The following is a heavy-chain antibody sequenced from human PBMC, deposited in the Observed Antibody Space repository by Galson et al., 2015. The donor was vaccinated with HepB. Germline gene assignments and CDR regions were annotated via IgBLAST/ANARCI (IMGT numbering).Heavy chain of an antibody. D-gene: IGHD6-13*01. CDR1: GFTFRDYW. CDR2: IEQDGSDK. V-gene: IGHV3-30*12. J-gene: IGHJ5*02. Sequence: SLRLSCAASGFTFRDYWMTWVRQVPGKGLQWVALIEQDGSDKNYADSVRGRFTISRDNSKNTLYLQVNSLRAEDTAVYYCTRAATIAAPSCPDPRGQRSPATDPS. CDR3: TRAATIAAPSCPDP.